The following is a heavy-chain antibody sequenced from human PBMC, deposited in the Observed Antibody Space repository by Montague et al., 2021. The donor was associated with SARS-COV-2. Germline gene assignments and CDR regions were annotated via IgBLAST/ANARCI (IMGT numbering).Heavy chain of an antibody. V-gene: IGHV3-7*05. D-gene: IGHD3-22*01. J-gene: IGHJ4*02. CDR3: ATELPGYYDDSGYYSAFDH. CDR2: IKQDGSQK. CDR1: GFTFSAFW. Sequence: SLRLSCAASGFTFSAFWMTWVRQAPGKGLEWVANIKQDGSQKYYLESVKGRFTISRDNAQNSLHLQMNSLRLEDTAVHYSATELPGYYDDSGYYSAFDHWGQGTLVSVSS.